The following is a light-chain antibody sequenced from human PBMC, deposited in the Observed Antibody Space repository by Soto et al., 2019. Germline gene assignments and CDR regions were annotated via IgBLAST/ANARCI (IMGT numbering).Light chain of an antibody. CDR1: ASNIGSKT. V-gene: IGLV1-44*01. Sequence: VLAHPPSGSGPPGQMVTISCSWSASNIGSKTVDWYQHLPGTAPKLLIHRTFQRPSGVPARFSGSKSDTSATLAISGLQSEDEADYYCAAWDDTLDEYVFGTGTKVTVL. CDR3: AAWDDTLDEYV. J-gene: IGLJ1*01. CDR2: RTF.